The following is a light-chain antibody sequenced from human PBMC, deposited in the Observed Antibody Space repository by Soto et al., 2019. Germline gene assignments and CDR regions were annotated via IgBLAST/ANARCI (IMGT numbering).Light chain of an antibody. Sequence: IQMTQSPSSLSASVGDRVTITCRASQTLSTDLNWYQQKPGKAPRLLSYDASSLLSGVPSRFSGSGSGTDFTLTIASLQPEDFSTTYCQQSDSTPYTFGQGTKVEI. CDR2: DAS. CDR3: QQSDSTPYT. CDR1: QTLSTD. J-gene: IGKJ2*01. V-gene: IGKV1-39*01.